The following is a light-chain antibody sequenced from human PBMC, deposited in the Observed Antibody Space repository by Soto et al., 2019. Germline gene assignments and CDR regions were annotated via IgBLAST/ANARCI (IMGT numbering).Light chain of an antibody. CDR3: MQALQTPYT. CDR2: LGS. J-gene: IGKJ2*01. Sequence: DIVMTQSPLSLPVTPGEPASISCRSSQSLLHSNGYNYLDWYLQKPGQSPQLLIYLGSNRASGVPDRFSGSGSGRDFTLKISRVAAEDVGVYYCMQALQTPYTFGQGTKLEIK. CDR1: QSLLHSNGYNY. V-gene: IGKV2-28*01.